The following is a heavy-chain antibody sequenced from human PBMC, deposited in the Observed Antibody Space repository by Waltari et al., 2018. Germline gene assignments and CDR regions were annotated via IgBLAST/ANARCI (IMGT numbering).Heavy chain of an antibody. D-gene: IGHD2-15*01. Sequence: VESGGYVVQSGGSLCLSCTSSSFAFTNDIMRWVRQDPGKGLEWVSAMSFDGYSKYYADSVGGRFTISRDDSLKTVYLQLDSLRLEDTAIYYCAREGYTSGRAGNFDYWGQGTLVTVSS. CDR2: MSFDGYSK. J-gene: IGHJ4*02. V-gene: IGHV3-30-3*01. CDR1: SFAFTNDI. CDR3: AREGYTSGRAGNFDY.